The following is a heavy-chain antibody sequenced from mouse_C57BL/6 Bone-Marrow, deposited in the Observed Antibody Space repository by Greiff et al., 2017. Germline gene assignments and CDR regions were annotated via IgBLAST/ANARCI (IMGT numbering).Heavy chain of an antibody. J-gene: IGHJ3*01. CDR1: GFNIKDDY. V-gene: IGHV14-4*01. CDR2: IDPENGDT. D-gene: IGHD2-1*01. CDR3: TTGDYGNPFAY. Sequence: VQLQQSGAELVRPGASVKLSCTASGFNIKDDYMHWVKQRPEQGLEWIGWIDPENGDTEYASKATITADTSSNTAYLQLSSLTSEDTAVYYCTTGDYGNPFAYWGQGTLVTVSA.